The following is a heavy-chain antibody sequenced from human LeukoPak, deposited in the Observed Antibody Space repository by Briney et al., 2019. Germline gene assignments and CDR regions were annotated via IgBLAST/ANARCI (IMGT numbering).Heavy chain of an antibody. CDR2: IIPIFGTA. V-gene: IGHV1-69*05. Sequence: SVKVSCKASGYTFASYYMHWVRQAPGQGLEWMGGIIPIFGTANYAQKFQGRVTITTDESTSTAYMELSSLRSEDTAVYYCARESSSPIASIVGATEGGHDAFDIWGQGTMVTVSS. CDR1: GYTFASYY. D-gene: IGHD1-26*01. CDR3: ARESSSPIASIVGATEGGHDAFDI. J-gene: IGHJ3*02.